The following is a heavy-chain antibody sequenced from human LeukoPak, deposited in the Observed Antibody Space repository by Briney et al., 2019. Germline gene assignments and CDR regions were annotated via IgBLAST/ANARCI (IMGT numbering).Heavy chain of an antibody. D-gene: IGHD3-22*01. V-gene: IGHV1-2*02. CDR3: ARNYYDSSGPDY. CDR1: GYTFTGYY. Sequence: ASVKVSCKASGYTFTGYYMHWVRQAPGQGLEWMGWINPNSGGTNYAQKFQGRVTMTRDTSISTAYMELSSLRSEDTAVYYCARNYYDSSGPDYWGQGTLVTVSS. J-gene: IGHJ4*02. CDR2: INPNSGGT.